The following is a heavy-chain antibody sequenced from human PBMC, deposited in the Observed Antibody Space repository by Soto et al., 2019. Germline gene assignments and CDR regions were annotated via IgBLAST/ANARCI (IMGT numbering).Heavy chain of an antibody. CDR1: GGTFSSYT. CDR2: IIPILGIA. Sequence: QVQLVQSGAEVKKPGSSVKVSCKASGGTFSSYTISWVRQAPGQGLEWMGRIIPILGIANYAQKFQGRVTITADKSTSTAYRELSSLRSEDTAVYYCATGGYYYDSSGYYLSRFFDYWGQGTLVTVSS. CDR3: ATGGYYYDSSGYYLSRFFDY. D-gene: IGHD3-22*01. V-gene: IGHV1-69*02. J-gene: IGHJ4*02.